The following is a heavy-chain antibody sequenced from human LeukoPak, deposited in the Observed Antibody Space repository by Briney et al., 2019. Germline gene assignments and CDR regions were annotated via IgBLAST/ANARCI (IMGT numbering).Heavy chain of an antibody. Sequence: GGSLRLSCAASGFTVNINYMSWVRQAPGKGLEWVSVIYSGGSTYYADSVKGRFTISRDNSKNTLYLQMNSLRAEDTAVYYCAKGAAGPDCGGDCYYFDYWGQGTLVTVSS. V-gene: IGHV3-53*01. CDR2: IYSGGST. J-gene: IGHJ4*02. D-gene: IGHD2-21*02. CDR3: AKGAAGPDCGGDCYYFDY. CDR1: GFTVNINY.